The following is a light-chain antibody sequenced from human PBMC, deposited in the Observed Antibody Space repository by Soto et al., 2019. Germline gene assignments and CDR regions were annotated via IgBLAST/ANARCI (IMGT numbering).Light chain of an antibody. CDR2: WAS. V-gene: IGKV4-1*01. CDR1: QSVLYSSNNKNY. J-gene: IGKJ2*01. Sequence: DIVMTQSPDSLAVSLGERATINCKSSQSVLYSSNNKNYVAWYQQKPGQPPKLLIYWASTRVSGVPDRFSGSGSGTDFTLTISSLQAEDVAVYYCPQYYRTPRTFGQGTKVESK. CDR3: PQYYRTPRT.